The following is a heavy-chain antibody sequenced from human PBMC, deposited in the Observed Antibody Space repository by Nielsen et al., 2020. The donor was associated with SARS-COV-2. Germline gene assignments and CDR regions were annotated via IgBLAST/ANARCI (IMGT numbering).Heavy chain of an antibody. CDR2: ISAYNGNT. J-gene: IGHJ6*02. CDR3: ARGKASYDSSGYYSQGYYYYGMDV. CDR1: GYTFTGYY. Sequence: ASVKVSCKASGYTFTGYYMHWVRQAPGQGLEWMGWISAYNGNTNYAQKLQGRVTMTTDTSTSTAYMELRSLRSDDTAVYYCARGKASYDSSGYYSQGYYYYGMDVWGQGTTVTVSS. D-gene: IGHD3-22*01. V-gene: IGHV1-18*04.